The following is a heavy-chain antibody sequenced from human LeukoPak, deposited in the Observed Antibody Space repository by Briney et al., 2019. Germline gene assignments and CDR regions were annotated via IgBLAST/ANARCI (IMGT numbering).Heavy chain of an antibody. Sequence: SETLSLPCAVYGGSFSGYYRSWVRQPPGKGLEWIGEINHSGSTNYNPSLKSRVTISVDTSKNQFSLKLSSVTAADTAVYYCARLTYYDYVWGSYRYYFDYWGQGTLVTVSS. D-gene: IGHD3-16*02. J-gene: IGHJ4*02. CDR1: GGSFSGYY. CDR2: INHSGST. V-gene: IGHV4-34*01. CDR3: ARLTYYDYVWGSYRYYFDY.